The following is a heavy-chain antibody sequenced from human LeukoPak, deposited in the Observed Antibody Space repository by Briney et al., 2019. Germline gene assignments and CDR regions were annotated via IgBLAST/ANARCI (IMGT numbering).Heavy chain of an antibody. CDR1: GYTFTSYG. CDR3: ARGSMVAAEDPYYYYGMDV. J-gene: IGHJ6*02. V-gene: IGHV1-18*01. D-gene: IGHD2-15*01. CDR2: ISAYNGNT. Sequence: GASVKVSCKASGYTFTSYGISWVRQAPGQGLEWMGWISAYNGNTNYAQKLQGRVTMTTDTSTSTAYMELRSLRSDDTAVYYCARGSMVAAEDPYYYYGMDVWGQGTTVTVSS.